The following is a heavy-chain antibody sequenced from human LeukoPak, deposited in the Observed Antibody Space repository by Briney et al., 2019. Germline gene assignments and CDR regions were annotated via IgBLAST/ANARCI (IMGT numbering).Heavy chain of an antibody. CDR3: ARAVSDSSGWYDNGMDV. V-gene: IGHV4-59*01. D-gene: IGHD6-19*01. Sequence: SETLSLTCTVSGGSISSYYWSWIRQPPGKGLEWIGYIYYSGSTNYNPSLKSRVTIPVDTSKNQFSLKLSSVTAADTAVYYCARAVSDSSGWYDNGMDVWGQGTTVTVSS. CDR2: IYYSGST. CDR1: GGSISSYY. J-gene: IGHJ6*02.